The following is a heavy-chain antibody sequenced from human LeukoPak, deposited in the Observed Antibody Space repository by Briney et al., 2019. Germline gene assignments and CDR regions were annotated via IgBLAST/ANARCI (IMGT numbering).Heavy chain of an antibody. V-gene: IGHV1-2*02. CDR3: ARRECSGCSCYSAGFDY. CDR2: INPNSGDT. J-gene: IGHJ4*02. CDR1: GYTFTGYH. Sequence: ASVKVSCKASGYTFTGYHMHWVRQAPGQGLGWMGWINPNSGDTSYAQNFQGRVTMASDTSIATASMELSGLRSDDTAVYFCARRECSGCSCYSAGFDYWGEGTLVTVSS. D-gene: IGHD2-15*01.